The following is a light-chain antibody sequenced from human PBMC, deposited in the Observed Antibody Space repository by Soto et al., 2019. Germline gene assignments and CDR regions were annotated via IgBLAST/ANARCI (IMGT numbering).Light chain of an antibody. V-gene: IGKV3-20*01. CDR2: GAS. CDR1: QSVSSSY. CDR3: QQYGKSPLT. Sequence: EIVLTQSPGTLSLSPGERATLSCRASQSVSSSYLAWYQQKPGQAPRLLISGASRRATGIPDRFSGSGSGTDFTLTISSLEPEDFAVYYCQQYGKSPLTFGGGTKVEIK. J-gene: IGKJ4*01.